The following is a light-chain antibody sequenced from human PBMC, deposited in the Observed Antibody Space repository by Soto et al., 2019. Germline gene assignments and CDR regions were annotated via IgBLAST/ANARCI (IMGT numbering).Light chain of an antibody. J-gene: IGKJ1*01. CDR2: DAS. CDR3: QQYNSYSWT. Sequence: DIPMIQSLSTLSAPVEDRVTITCRASQSSSSWLAWYQQKPGKAPKLLIYDASSLESGVPSRFSGSGSGTEVTLTISSLQPDDFATYYRQQYNSYSWTFGQGTKVEIK. CDR1: QSSSSW. V-gene: IGKV1-5*01.